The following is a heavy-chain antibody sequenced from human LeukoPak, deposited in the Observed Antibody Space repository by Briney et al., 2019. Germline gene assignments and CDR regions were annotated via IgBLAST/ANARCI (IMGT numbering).Heavy chain of an antibody. V-gene: IGHV4-39*07. CDR3: ARKTYYYDSSGYYPFDY. Sequence: SETRSLTCTVSGGSISSSSYYWGWIRQPPGKGLEWIGSIYYSGSTYYNPSLKSRVTISVDTSKNQFSLKLSSVTAADTAVYYCARKTYYYDSSGYYPFDYWGQGTLVTVSS. CDR2: IYYSGST. D-gene: IGHD3-22*01. CDR1: GGSISSSSYY. J-gene: IGHJ4*02.